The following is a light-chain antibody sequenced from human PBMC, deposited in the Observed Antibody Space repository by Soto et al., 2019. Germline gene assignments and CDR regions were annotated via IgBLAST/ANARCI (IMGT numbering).Light chain of an antibody. Sequence: QSVVTQPPSASGTPGQRVTISCSGSSSNIGRNTVIWCQQLPGTAPRLLFYSNNQRPSGVPDRFSGSKSGTSASLAISGLQSEDEADYYCAAWDDSLKVVVFGGGTKLTVL. J-gene: IGLJ3*02. CDR3: AAWDDSLKVVV. CDR2: SNN. V-gene: IGLV1-44*01. CDR1: SSNIGRNT.